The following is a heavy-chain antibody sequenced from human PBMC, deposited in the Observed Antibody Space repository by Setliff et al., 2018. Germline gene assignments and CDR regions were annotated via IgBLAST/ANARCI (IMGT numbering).Heavy chain of an antibody. D-gene: IGHD6-19*01. CDR3: ARRPIALAGYRKGAFDI. Sequence: ASVKVSCKASGYTFTDYGVTWVRQAPGQGLEWKGWVSTYNGDTKYAQNFRGRVTMTTDMSTSTVYMELRTLRSDDTAVYFCARRPIALAGYRKGAFDIWGQGTMVTVSS. V-gene: IGHV1-18*01. J-gene: IGHJ3*02. CDR2: VSTYNGDT. CDR1: GYTFTDYG.